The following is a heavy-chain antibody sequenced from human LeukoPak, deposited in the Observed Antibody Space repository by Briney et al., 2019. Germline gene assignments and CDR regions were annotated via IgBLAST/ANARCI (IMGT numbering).Heavy chain of an antibody. CDR3: VRALGDA. CDR1: GFAFRNYW. CDR2: INIEGTIK. D-gene: IGHD7-27*01. J-gene: IGHJ5*02. V-gene: IGHV3-74*01. Sequence: GGSLRLSCAASGFAFRNYWMHWVRQAPGKGLVWVARINIEGTIKTCADSVKGRFTISRDNAKNTLYLQMNSLGAEDTAVYYCVRALGDAWGQGTLVTVSS.